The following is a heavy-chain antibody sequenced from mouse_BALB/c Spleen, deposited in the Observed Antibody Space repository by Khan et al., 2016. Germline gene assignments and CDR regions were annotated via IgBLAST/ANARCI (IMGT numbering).Heavy chain of an antibody. J-gene: IGHJ4*01. V-gene: IGHV4-1*02. CDR1: GFDFSRFW. CDR3: ASPTVGMDY. Sequence: EVKLLESGGGLVQPGDSLKLSCEASGFDFSRFWINWVRQAPGKGLEWIGEINPDSTTINYTPSLKDKFIISRDNAKNTLYLHMNKVRSEDTALYYCASPTVGMDYWGQGTSVTVSS. CDR2: INPDSTTI. D-gene: IGHD1-1*01.